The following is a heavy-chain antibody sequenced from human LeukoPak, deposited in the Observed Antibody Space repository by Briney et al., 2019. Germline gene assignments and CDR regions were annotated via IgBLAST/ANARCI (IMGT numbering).Heavy chain of an antibody. CDR1: GGTFSSYA. D-gene: IGHD1-26*01. CDR2: IIPILGIA. Sequence: SVKVSCKASGGTFSSYAISWVRQAPGQGLEWMGRIIPILGIANYAQKFQGRVTITADKSTSTAYMELSSLRSEDTAVYYCARARSIVGAEGGAFDIWGQGTMVTVSS. CDR3: ARARSIVGAEGGAFDI. V-gene: IGHV1-69*04. J-gene: IGHJ3*02.